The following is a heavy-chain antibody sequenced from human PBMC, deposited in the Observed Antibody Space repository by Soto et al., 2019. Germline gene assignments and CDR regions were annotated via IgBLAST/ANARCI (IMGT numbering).Heavy chain of an antibody. V-gene: IGHV2-5*01. Sequence: QITLKESGPTLVTPTQTLTLTCTFSGFSLSTSGVGVGWIRQPPGKALEWLALIYWNDDKRYSPSLKSRLTITKDTSKNQVVLTLTNMDPVETATYYCAHRLGPSAFGGVSVRGGWCDPWGQGTLVTVSS. J-gene: IGHJ5*02. CDR3: AHRLGPSAFGGVSVRGGWCDP. CDR2: IYWNDDK. D-gene: IGHD3-16*02. CDR1: GFSLSTSGVG.